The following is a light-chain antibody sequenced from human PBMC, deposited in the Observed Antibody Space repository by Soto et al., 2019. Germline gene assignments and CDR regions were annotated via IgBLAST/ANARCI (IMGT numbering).Light chain of an antibody. CDR1: QNVRDH. CDR3: QQSFSRPLT. Sequence: DIQLTQSPSSLSASVGDRVTVTCRASQNVRDHLNWYQQKPGKAPELLIYTSSNLHSGVPSRFIGSGSRTEFTLTITDLRPEDCATYHCQQSFSRPLTFGGGTRLEIK. V-gene: IGKV1-39*01. J-gene: IGKJ4*01. CDR2: TSS.